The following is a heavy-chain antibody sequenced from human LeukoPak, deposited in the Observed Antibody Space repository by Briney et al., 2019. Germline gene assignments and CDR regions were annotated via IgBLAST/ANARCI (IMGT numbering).Heavy chain of an antibody. CDR2: ISVRSNYI. Sequence: GGSLRLSCVASGYTFSSYSINWVRQAPGKGLEWVSSISVRSNYIYYADSVRGRFSISRDDARDSLYLQMNSLRVEDTAVYYCVRLRRNSDTSGFYYYYDFWGQGTLVTVSP. J-gene: IGHJ4*02. CDR1: GYTFSSYS. V-gene: IGHV3-21*01. D-gene: IGHD3-22*01. CDR3: VRLRRNSDTSGFYYYYDF.